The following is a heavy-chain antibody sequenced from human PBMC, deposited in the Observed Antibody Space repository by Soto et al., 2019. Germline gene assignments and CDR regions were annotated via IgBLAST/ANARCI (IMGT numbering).Heavy chain of an antibody. CDR2: ISHSETT. CDR1: GSYITSVDYH. J-gene: IGHJ4*02. Sequence: QVRLQESGQGLGRASKTLSLTSSFSGSYITSVDYHGTWIRQAPGKGLEWIGYISHSETTYYSPALKNRIIISSDFSMNQFSLRLNSVTAADTAVYFCAGFGVGDRDDKWGQGTLVTVSS. D-gene: IGHD2-8*01. V-gene: IGHV4-30-4*01. CDR3: AGFGVGDRDDK.